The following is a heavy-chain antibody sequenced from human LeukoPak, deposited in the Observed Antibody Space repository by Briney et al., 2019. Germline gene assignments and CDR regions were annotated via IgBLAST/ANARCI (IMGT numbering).Heavy chain of an antibody. CDR1: GFTFSNYG. D-gene: IGHD7-27*01. J-gene: IGHJ4*02. CDR2: ISGNGRSA. CDR3: AKDRAWGRTDDY. V-gene: IGHV3-23*01. Sequence: RGSLRLSCAASGFTFSNYGMSWVRQAPGKGLEWVSTISGNGRSANYADSVKGRFTIFRDNSKNTLYLQMNSLRAEDTAVFYCAKDRAWGRTDDYWGQGTLVTVSS.